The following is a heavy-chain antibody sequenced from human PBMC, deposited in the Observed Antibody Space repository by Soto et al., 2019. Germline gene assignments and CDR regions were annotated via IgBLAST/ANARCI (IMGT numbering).Heavy chain of an antibody. CDR2: INHSGST. CDR1: GGSFSGYY. V-gene: IGHV4-34*01. D-gene: IGHD5-18*01. CDR3: ARVFYSYGSGGFDY. J-gene: IGHJ4*02. Sequence: LSLTCAVYGGSFSGYYWSWIRQPPGKGLEWIGEINHSGSTNYNPSLKSRVTISVDTSKNQFSLKLSSVTAADTAVYYCARVFYSYGSGGFDYWGQGTLVTVS.